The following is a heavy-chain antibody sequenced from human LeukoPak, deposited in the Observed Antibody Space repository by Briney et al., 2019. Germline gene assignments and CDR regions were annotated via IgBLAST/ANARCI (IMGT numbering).Heavy chain of an antibody. CDR1: GGSFSGYY. Sequence: SETLSLTCAVYGGSFSGYYWSWIRQPPGKGLEWIGEINHSGSTNYNPSLKSRVTISVDTSKNQFSLKLSSVTAADTAVYYCASFRGLEFDYWGQGTLVTVSS. CDR3: ASFRGLEFDY. D-gene: IGHD3-10*01. V-gene: IGHV4-34*01. J-gene: IGHJ4*02. CDR2: INHSGST.